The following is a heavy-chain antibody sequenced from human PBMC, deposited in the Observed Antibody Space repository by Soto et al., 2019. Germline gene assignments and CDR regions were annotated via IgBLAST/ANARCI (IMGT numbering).Heavy chain of an antibody. J-gene: IGHJ4*02. CDR3: ARGSAAGKGSPPDF. Sequence: EMQLLESGGGLVQPGGSLRLSCAASGFTFSSFAMSWVRQAPGKGLAWVSSISGGGGSTYSAYSVKGRFTISRDKSKNTVYLQMSSLRSEDTAVYYCARGSAAGKGSPPDFWGQGALVTVSS. V-gene: IGHV3-23*01. D-gene: IGHD6-13*01. CDR1: GFTFSSFA. CDR2: ISGGGGST.